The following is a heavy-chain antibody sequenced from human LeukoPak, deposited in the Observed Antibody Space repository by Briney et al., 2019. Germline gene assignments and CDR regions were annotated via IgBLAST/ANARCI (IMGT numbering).Heavy chain of an antibody. J-gene: IGHJ6*02. CDR2: IYVGDSDT. CDR3: ARRSNYYYGMDV. Sequence: GASLQISCQGSGYHFTTYWIGWVRQMPGKGLEWMGMIYVGDSDTRYSPSFQGQVTISVDKSISTAYLQWSSLKASDTAMYYCARRSNYYYGMDVWGQGTTVTVSS. D-gene: IGHD3/OR15-3a*01. V-gene: IGHV5-51*01. CDR1: GYHFTTYW.